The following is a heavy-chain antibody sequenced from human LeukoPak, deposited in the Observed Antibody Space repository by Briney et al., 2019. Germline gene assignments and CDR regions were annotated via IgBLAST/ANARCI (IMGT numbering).Heavy chain of an antibody. CDR3: ARACCDVLPNYYYYYGMDV. CDR2: ISGLSNYT. CDR1: GFIFSTYT. V-gene: IGHV3-21*01. Sequence: GGSLRLSCAASGFIFSTYTMNWVRQAPGKGLEWVSSISGLSNYTYYGDSVKGRFTISRDNAKNSLNLEMNSLRAEDTAVYYCARACCDVLPNYYYYYGMDVWGQGTTVTVSS. D-gene: IGHD2/OR15-2a*01. J-gene: IGHJ6*02.